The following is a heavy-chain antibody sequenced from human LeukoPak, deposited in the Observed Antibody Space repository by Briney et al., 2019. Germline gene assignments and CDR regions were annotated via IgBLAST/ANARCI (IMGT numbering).Heavy chain of an antibody. CDR3: AKDHHGTVTPYYFDY. J-gene: IGHJ4*02. CDR2: ISSGGGGT. Sequence: GGSLRLSCAASGFTFSSYAMSWVRQAPGKGLEWVSAISSGGGGTYYADSVKGRFTISRDNSKNTLYLQMNSLRAEDTAVYYCAKDHHGTVTPYYFDYWGQGTLVTVSS. D-gene: IGHD4-17*01. V-gene: IGHV3-23*01. CDR1: GFTFSSYA.